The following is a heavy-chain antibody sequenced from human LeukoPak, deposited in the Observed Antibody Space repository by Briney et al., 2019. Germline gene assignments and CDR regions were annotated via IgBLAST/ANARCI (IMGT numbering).Heavy chain of an antibody. V-gene: IGHV1-69*06. CDR2: IIPIFGTA. Sequence: ASVRVSCKASGGTFSSYAISWVRQAPAQGLEWMGRIIPIFGTANYAQKFQGRVTITADKSTSTAYMELSSLRSEDTAVYYCARDGSVAGTFDYWGQGTLVTVSS. D-gene: IGHD6-19*01. CDR3: ARDGSVAGTFDY. CDR1: GGTFSSYA. J-gene: IGHJ4*02.